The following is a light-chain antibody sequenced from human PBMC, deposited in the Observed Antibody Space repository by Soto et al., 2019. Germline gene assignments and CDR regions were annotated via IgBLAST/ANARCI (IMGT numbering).Light chain of an antibody. CDR3: QQYGYSPPT. Sequence: IVLTQSPGTLSLSPGAGANLSCRASQSVTSNYLAWYQRKPGQAPRLLIYGASNRATGIPDRFSGSGAGRDFTLTVSGLEPEDCAVYYCQQYGYSPPTFGLGTKV. CDR1: QSVTSNY. J-gene: IGKJ1*01. V-gene: IGKV3-20*01. CDR2: GAS.